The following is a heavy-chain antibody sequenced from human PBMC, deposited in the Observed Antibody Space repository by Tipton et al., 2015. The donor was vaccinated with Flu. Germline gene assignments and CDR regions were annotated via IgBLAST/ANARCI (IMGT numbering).Heavy chain of an antibody. Sequence: SLRLSCAVSGFTFSRYGMSWVRQAPGKGLEWVSGFSASSRTTYFADSVKGRFTISRDNFKNTLYLQMYSLRAEDTAVYYCARATTVETRRPFDYWGQGTLVAVSS. CDR2: FSASSRTT. CDR1: GFTFSRYG. D-gene: IGHD4-23*01. CDR3: ARATTVETRRPFDY. V-gene: IGHV3-23*01. J-gene: IGHJ4*02.